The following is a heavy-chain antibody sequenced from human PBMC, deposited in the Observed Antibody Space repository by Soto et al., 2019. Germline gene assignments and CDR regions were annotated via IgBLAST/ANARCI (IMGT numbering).Heavy chain of an antibody. CDR2: ISSSSSYI. Sequence: EVQLVESGGGLVKPGGSLRLSCAASGFTFSSYSMNWVRQAPGKGLEWVSSISSSSSYIYYADSVKGRFTISRDNAKNSLYLQMNSLRAEDTAVYYCAREFLTNDAFDIWGQGTMVTVSS. CDR3: AREFLTNDAFDI. V-gene: IGHV3-21*01. D-gene: IGHD3-9*01. CDR1: GFTFSSYS. J-gene: IGHJ3*02.